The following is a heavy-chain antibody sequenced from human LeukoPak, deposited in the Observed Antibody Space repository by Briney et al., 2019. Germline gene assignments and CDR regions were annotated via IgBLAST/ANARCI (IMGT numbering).Heavy chain of an antibody. V-gene: IGHV1-8*01. J-gene: IGHJ4*02. Sequence: ASVKVSCKASGYTFTSYDINWVRQATGQGLEWMGWMNPNSGNTGYAQKFQGRVTMTRNTSISTACMELSSLRSEDTAVYYCARGTVDTAMDGYWGQGTLVTVSS. CDR1: GYTFTSYD. CDR3: ARGTVDTAMDGY. D-gene: IGHD5-18*01. CDR2: MNPNSGNT.